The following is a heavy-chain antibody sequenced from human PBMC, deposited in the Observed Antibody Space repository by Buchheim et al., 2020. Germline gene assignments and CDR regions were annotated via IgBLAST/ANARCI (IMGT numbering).Heavy chain of an antibody. J-gene: IGHJ4*02. D-gene: IGHD3-22*01. CDR2: FNHSGST. V-gene: IGHV4-34*01. CDR3: TRPRRGSGYYSYPFDY. CDR1: GGSFSGYY. Sequence: QVQLQQWGAGLLKPSETLSSTCAAYGGSFSGYYWSWIRQPPGKGLEWIGEFNHSGSTNYNPSLKSRVTISVDTSKNQFSLKLSSVAAEDTAVYYCTRPRRGSGYYSYPFDYWGQGTL.